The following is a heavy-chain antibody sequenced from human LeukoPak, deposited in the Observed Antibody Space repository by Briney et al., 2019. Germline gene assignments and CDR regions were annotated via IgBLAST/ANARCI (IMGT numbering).Heavy chain of an antibody. D-gene: IGHD3-10*01. J-gene: IGHJ4*02. V-gene: IGHV4-59*01. CDR2: IYYSGST. Sequence: SETLSLTCSVSGGSISSYYWSWIRQPPGKGLEWIGYIYYSGSTNYNPSLKSRVTISLDTSKSQFSLKLTSVTAADTAVYYCARDGSGSPYDYWGQGTLVTVSS. CDR3: ARDGSGSPYDY. CDR1: GGSISSYY.